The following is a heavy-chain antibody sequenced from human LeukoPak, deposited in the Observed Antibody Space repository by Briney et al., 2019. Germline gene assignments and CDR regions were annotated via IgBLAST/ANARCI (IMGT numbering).Heavy chain of an antibody. CDR2: IYYSGDT. J-gene: IGHJ4*02. V-gene: IGHV4-59*01. D-gene: IGHD3-10*01. CDR1: GGSLSSYY. CDR3: ARVLFPEYYGSGSYYKGYFDY. Sequence: SETLSLTCSVSGGSLSSYYWSWIRQPPGKGLEWIGYIYYSGDTNYNPSLKSRVTISVDTSKNQFSLKLSSVTAADTAVYHCARVLFPEYYGSGSYYKGYFDYWGRGTLATVSS.